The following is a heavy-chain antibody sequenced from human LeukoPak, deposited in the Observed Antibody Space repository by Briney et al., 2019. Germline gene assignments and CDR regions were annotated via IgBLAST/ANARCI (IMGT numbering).Heavy chain of an antibody. CDR3: ATAQYDYGDPVGWFDP. CDR1: GFPFSASA. Sequence: QPGGSLRLSCAASGFPFSASAMTWVRQAPGKGLEWVSHILSSGTTFYADSVRGRFTISRDNSKNTLYLLMTSLRADDTAVYYCATAQYDYGDPVGWFDPWGQGTLVTVSS. D-gene: IGHD4-17*01. J-gene: IGHJ5*02. V-gene: IGHV3-23*01. CDR2: ILSSGTT.